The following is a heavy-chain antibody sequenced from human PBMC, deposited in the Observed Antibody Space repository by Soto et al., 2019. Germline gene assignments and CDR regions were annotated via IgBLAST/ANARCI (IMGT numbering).Heavy chain of an antibody. CDR3: ARDLPPVDY. J-gene: IGHJ4*02. V-gene: IGHV1-18*01. CDR2: ISAYNGNT. CDR1: GYTFSSYH. Sequence: QIQLVQSGAEVKKPGASVKVSCKASGYTFSSYHITWVRQAPGQGLEWMGWISAYNGNTNYAQNLQGRVTMTTDPSTSTAYMELRSLRSDDTSVYYCARDLPPVDYWGQGTLVTVSS.